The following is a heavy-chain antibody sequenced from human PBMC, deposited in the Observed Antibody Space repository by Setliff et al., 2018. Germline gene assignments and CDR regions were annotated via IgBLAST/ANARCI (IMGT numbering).Heavy chain of an antibody. Sequence: GGSLRLSCAASGFSLGSYAMHWVRQTPGKGLEWVTVISYDGSRKYYADSVKGRFTISRDNTKNSLYLQTNSLRGEDTAVYHCTRDQDYYGMDVWGQGTTVTVSS. CDR2: ISYDGSRK. J-gene: IGHJ6*02. CDR1: GFSLGSYA. CDR3: TRDQDYYGMDV. V-gene: IGHV3-30*04.